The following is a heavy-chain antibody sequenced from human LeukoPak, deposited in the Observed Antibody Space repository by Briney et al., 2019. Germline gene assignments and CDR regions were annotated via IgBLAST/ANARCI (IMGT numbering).Heavy chain of an antibody. CDR2: ISAYNGNT. V-gene: IGHV1-18*01. CDR1: GYTFTSYA. Sequence: ASVKVSCKASGYTFTSYAISWVRQAPGQGLEWMGWISAYNGNTNDAQKLQGRVTMTTDTSTSTAYMELRSLRSDDTAVYYCAREIFVVVVAATTHYYYYGMDVWGQGTTVTVSS. D-gene: IGHD2-15*01. CDR3: AREIFVVVVAATTHYYYYGMDV. J-gene: IGHJ6*02.